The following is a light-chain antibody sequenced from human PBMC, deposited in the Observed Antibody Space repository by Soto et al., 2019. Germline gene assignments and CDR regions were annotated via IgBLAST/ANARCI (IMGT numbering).Light chain of an antibody. V-gene: IGKV1-33*01. CDR2: DAS. CDR3: QQYDNLPRP. CDR1: QDISNH. Sequence: DIQMTQSPSSLSASVGDRVTITCQASQDISNHLNWFRQILGKAPNLLIYDASYWETGVPSRFSGSVSGTDFTVTISSLQPEDIATYYCQQYDNLPRPFGQGTKLEIK. J-gene: IGKJ2*01.